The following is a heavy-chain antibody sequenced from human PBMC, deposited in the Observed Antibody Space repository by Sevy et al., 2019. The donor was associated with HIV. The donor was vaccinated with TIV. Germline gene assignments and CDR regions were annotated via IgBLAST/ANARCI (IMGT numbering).Heavy chain of an antibody. J-gene: IGHJ4*02. V-gene: IGHV3-30*04. CDR2: TSNDGSNK. Sequence: GGSLRLSCAASGFSFSNYAMHWVRQGPGKGPEWVAVTSNDGSNKYYADSVKGRFTISRDNSKNTLYLQMNSLRREDAAVYYCARDPDLGYTFGYGIDYWGQGTLVTVSS. CDR3: ARDPDLGYTFGYGIDY. CDR1: GFSFSNYA. D-gene: IGHD5-18*01.